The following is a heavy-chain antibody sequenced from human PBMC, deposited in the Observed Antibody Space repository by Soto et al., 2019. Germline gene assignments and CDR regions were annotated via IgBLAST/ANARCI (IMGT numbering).Heavy chain of an antibody. CDR2: IKGDGSET. Sequence: VGSLRLSCAASGFTFSSYWMHWVRQAPGKGLVWVSRIKGDGSETNYADSVKGRFTISRDNAKNTLYLQLNSLRAEDTAVYYCLRGNSGYGNFDYWGQGTRVTVS. CDR3: LRGNSGYGNFDY. V-gene: IGHV3-74*01. CDR1: GFTFSSYW. D-gene: IGHD5-12*01. J-gene: IGHJ4*02.